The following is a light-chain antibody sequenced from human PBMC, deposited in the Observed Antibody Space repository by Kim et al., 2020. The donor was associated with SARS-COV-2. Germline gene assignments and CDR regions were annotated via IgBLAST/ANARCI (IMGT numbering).Light chain of an antibody. CDR1: SLRSYY. J-gene: IGLJ2*01. V-gene: IGLV3-19*01. CDR3: NTRESGVNHVI. Sequence: SSELTQDPAVSVALGQTVRITCQGDSLRSYYATWYQQKPGQAPVLVIYDKNSRLSGIPARFSASYSGNTAFLTITGAQAGDDAVYYCNTRESGVNHVIFGGGTKLTVL. CDR2: DKN.